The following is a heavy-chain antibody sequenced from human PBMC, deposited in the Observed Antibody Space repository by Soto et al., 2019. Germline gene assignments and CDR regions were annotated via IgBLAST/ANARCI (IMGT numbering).Heavy chain of an antibody. CDR3: ARGTIVARQHLDY. Sequence: QVQLVESGGGVVQPGKFLRLSCAASGFTFSSYAMHWARQAPGKGLEWVTVISIRGGDEYYAESVRGRFTISRDDSKNTLYLQMDSLRVEDTAVYYCARGTIVARQHLDYWGQGTLVTVSS. CDR2: ISIRGGDE. CDR1: GFTFSSYA. D-gene: IGHD6-6*01. J-gene: IGHJ4*02. V-gene: IGHV3-30*03.